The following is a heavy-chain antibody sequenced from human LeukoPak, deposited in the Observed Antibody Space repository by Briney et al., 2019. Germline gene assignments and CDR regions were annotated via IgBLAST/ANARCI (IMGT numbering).Heavy chain of an antibody. D-gene: IGHD1-1*01. CDR1: GFSFDDYA. J-gene: IGHJ4*02. CDR2: ISWDSGSI. V-gene: IGHV3-9*01. Sequence: PGGSLRLSCAASGFSFDDYAMHWVRHAPGKGLEWVSAISWDSGSIGYADSVKGRFTISRDNAKNSLYLQMNSLRVEDTALYYCAKDVGYNTWGFDSWGQGTLVTVSS. CDR3: AKDVGYNTWGFDS.